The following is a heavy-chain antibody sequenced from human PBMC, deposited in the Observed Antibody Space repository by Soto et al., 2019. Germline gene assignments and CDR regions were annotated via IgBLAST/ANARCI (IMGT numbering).Heavy chain of an antibody. J-gene: IGHJ4*02. CDR3: ARESVEMATSDY. CDR2: IIPILGIA. V-gene: IGHV1-69*08. D-gene: IGHD5-12*01. Sequence: QVQLVQSGAEVKKPGSSVKVSCKASGGTFSSYTISWVRQAPGQGLEWMGRIIPILGIANYAQKFQGRVTITADKSTSTAYIELSSLRSEDTAVYYCARESVEMATSDYWGQGTLVTVSS. CDR1: GGTFSSYT.